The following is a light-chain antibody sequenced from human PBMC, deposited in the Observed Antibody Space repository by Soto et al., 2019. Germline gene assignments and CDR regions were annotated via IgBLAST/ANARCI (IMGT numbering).Light chain of an antibody. CDR2: VGTGGIVG. CDR3: GADHDSGSGFVYV. CDR1: SGHSNYK. J-gene: IGLJ1*01. Sequence: QPVLTQPPSASASLGASVTLTCTLSSGHSNYKVDWYQQRPGKGPRFVMRVGTGGIVGSKGDGIPDRFSVLGSGLNRYLTIKNIQEEDESDYHCGADHDSGSGFVYVFGPGTKVTVL. V-gene: IGLV9-49*01.